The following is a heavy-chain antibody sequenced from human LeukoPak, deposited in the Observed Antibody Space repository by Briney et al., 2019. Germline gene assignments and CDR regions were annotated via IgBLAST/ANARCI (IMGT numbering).Heavy chain of an antibody. CDR3: ARAWDGYCSGGSCYSFAFDI. Sequence: ASVKVSCKASGYTFTSYYMHWGRQAPGQGLEWMGIINPSGGSTSYAQKFQGRVTMTRDTSTSTVYMELSSLRSEDTAVYYCARAWDGYCSGGSCYSFAFDIWGQGTMVTVSS. CDR2: INPSGGST. J-gene: IGHJ3*02. D-gene: IGHD2-15*01. V-gene: IGHV1-46*01. CDR1: GYTFTSYY.